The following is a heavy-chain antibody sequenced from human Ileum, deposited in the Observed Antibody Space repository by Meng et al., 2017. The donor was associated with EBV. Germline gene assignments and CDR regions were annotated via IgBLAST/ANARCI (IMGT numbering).Heavy chain of an antibody. CDR1: GYTFTSYD. CDR3: ATGVADFEY. V-gene: IGHV1-8*01. CDR2: MNPNRGTT. J-gene: IGHJ4*02. D-gene: IGHD6-19*01. Sequence: QGKSVQFGAEVKKPGASVKVSCKASGYTFTSYDINWVRQGTGQGLEWMGWMNPNRGTTGYAQKFQGRVTMTRNISKSTAYMDLSSLRSEDTAVYYCATGVADFEYWGQGTLVTVSS.